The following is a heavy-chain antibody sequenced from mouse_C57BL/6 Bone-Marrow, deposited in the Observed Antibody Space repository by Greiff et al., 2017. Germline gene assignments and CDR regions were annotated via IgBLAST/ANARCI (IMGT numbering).Heavy chain of an antibody. V-gene: IGHV5-12*01. Sequence: EVKLMESGGGLVQPGGSLKLSCAASGFTFSDYYMYWVRQTPEKRLEWVAYISNGGGSTYYPDTVKGRFTISRDNAKNTLYLQMSLLKSEDTAMYYCARQFLYYYGSERDYAMDYWGQGTSVTVSS. CDR1: GFTFSDYY. D-gene: IGHD1-1*01. J-gene: IGHJ4*01. CDR3: ARQFLYYYGSERDYAMDY. CDR2: ISNGGGST.